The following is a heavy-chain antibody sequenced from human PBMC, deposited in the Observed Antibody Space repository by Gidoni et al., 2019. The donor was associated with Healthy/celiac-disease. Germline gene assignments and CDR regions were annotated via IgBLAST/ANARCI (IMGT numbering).Heavy chain of an antibody. CDR1: GFTFSSYS. D-gene: IGHD3-22*01. J-gene: IGHJ3*02. Sequence: EVQLVESGGGLVKPGGSLRLSCAASGFTFSSYSMNWVRQAPGKGLEWVSSISSSSSYIYYADSVKGRFTISRDNAKNSLYLQMNSLRAEDTAVYYCARDRGYSSGYHDAFDIWGQGTMVTVSS. V-gene: IGHV3-21*01. CDR2: ISSSSSYI. CDR3: ARDRGYSSGYHDAFDI.